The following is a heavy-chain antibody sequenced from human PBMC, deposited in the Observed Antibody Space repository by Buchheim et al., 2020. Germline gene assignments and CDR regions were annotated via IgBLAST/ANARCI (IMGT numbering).Heavy chain of an antibody. CDR2: IYYSGST. J-gene: IGHJ6*02. CDR3: ARIGNGGYCSSTSCYLGDYYYYGMDV. CDR1: GGSISSGTYY. D-gene: IGHD2-2*01. Sequence: QVQLQESGPGLVKPSQTLSLTCTVSGGSISSGTYYWSWIRQHPGKGLEWIGYIYYSGSTYYNPSLKSRVTISVDTSKNQFSLKLSSVTAADTAVYYCARIGNGGYCSSTSCYLGDYYYYGMDVWGQGTT. V-gene: IGHV4-31*03.